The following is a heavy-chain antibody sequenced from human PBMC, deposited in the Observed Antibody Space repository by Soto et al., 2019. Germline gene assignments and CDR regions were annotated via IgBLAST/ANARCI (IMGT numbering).Heavy chain of an antibody. J-gene: IGHJ5*02. CDR1: GFTFSSYA. V-gene: IGHV3-30-3*01. Sequence: QVQLVESGGGVVQPGRSLRLSCAASGFTFSSYAMHWVRQAPGKGLEWVAVISYDGSNKYYADSVKGRFTISRDNSKNTRYLQMNSLRAEDTAVYYCARGTYSSSGWFDPWGQGTLVTVSS. CDR2: ISYDGSNK. CDR3: ARGTYSSSGWFDP. D-gene: IGHD6-6*01.